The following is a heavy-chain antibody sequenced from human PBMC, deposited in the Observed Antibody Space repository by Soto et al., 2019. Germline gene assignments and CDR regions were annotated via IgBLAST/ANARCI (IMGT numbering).Heavy chain of an antibody. J-gene: IGHJ4*02. Sequence: SETLSLTCSVSGGSISSHYWGWIRQPPGKGLEWIGDIYYSGSTNYSPSLKSRVTISVDTSKNHFSLKLRSVTAADTAVYYCARSFGRDGYNYKYWGQGTLVT. CDR3: ARSFGRDGYNYKY. CDR2: IYYSGST. D-gene: IGHD5-12*01. CDR1: GGSISSHY. V-gene: IGHV4-59*11.